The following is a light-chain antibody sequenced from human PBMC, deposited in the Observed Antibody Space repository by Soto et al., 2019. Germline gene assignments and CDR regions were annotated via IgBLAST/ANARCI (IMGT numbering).Light chain of an antibody. CDR2: DSS. Sequence: DIQMTQSPSSLSASVGDRVTITCQASQDINNYLNWYQQKPGKAPKLLIYDSSNLETGVPSTFSGSGSGTDFTFTISSLQPVDIATYYCQQYDNLPITFGQGTRLEIK. J-gene: IGKJ5*01. V-gene: IGKV1-33*01. CDR1: QDINNY. CDR3: QQYDNLPIT.